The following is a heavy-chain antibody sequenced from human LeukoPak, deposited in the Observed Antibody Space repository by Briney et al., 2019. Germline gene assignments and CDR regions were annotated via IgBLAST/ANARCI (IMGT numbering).Heavy chain of an antibody. D-gene: IGHD4-17*01. V-gene: IGHV3-21*01. Sequence: PGGSLRLSCAASGFTFSSYSMNWVRQAPGKGLEWVSSISSSSSYIYHADSVKGRFTISRDNAKNSLYLQMNSLRAEDTAVDYCARSSTVTRKGSWFDPWGQGTLVTVSS. CDR2: ISSSSSYI. CDR3: ARSSTVTRKGSWFDP. J-gene: IGHJ5*02. CDR1: GFTFSSYS.